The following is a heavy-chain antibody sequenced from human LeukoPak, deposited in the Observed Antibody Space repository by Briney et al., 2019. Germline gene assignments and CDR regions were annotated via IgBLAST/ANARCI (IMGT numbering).Heavy chain of an antibody. Sequence: EPSETLSLTCAVYGGSFSGYYWSWIRQPPGKGLEWIGEINHSGSTNYNPSLKSRVTISVDTSKNQFSLKLSSVTAADTAVYYCAREGAYGDYVVTQYYFDYWGQGTLVTVSS. D-gene: IGHD4-17*01. J-gene: IGHJ4*02. CDR2: INHSGST. CDR1: GGSFSGYY. V-gene: IGHV4-34*01. CDR3: AREGAYGDYVVTQYYFDY.